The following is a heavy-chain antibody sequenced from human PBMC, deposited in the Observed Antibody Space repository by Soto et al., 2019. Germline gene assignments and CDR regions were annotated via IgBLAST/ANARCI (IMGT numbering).Heavy chain of an antibody. CDR3: ASARHIGP. V-gene: IGHV3-7*01. J-gene: IGHJ5*02. D-gene: IGHD2-21*01. CDR2: IKQDGSAT. Sequence: EVQLVESGGDLVQPGGSLRLSCAASGFTFSNYWMSWVRQAPWKGLEWVANIKQDGSATNYVDSVKGRFTISRDNAENSLYLQMNSLRAEDTAVYYCASARHIGPWGQGTLVTVSS. CDR1: GFTFSNYW.